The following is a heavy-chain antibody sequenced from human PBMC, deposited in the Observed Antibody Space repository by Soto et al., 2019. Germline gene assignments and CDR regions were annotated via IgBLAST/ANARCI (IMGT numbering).Heavy chain of an antibody. CDR1: GFTFSTW. CDR2: INSDGSSI. J-gene: IGHJ4*02. CDR3: TRGASGYGNFDY. Sequence: EVQLVESGGGLVQPGGSLRLSCAASGFTFSTWMHWVRQAPGKGLVWVSRINSDGSSITYADSVKGRFIISRDNAKNTRYLQRNSRTAEDTAVYYCTRGASGYGNFDYWGPGVLVTVSS. V-gene: IGHV3-74*01. D-gene: IGHD5-12*01.